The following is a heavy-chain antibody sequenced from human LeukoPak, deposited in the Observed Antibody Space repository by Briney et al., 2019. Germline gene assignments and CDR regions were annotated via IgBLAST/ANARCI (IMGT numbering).Heavy chain of an antibody. Sequence: ASVKVSCKASGYTLTRYGISWVRQAPGQGLEWMGWIGGYNGNTNYAQKLQGRVTMTTDTSTSTAYMELRSLRSDDTAVYYCARDRAIGSGSGSYYRPFDYWGQGTLVTVSS. CDR1: GYTLTRYG. CDR3: ARDRAIGSGSGSYYRPFDY. CDR2: IGGYNGNT. D-gene: IGHD3-10*01. V-gene: IGHV1-18*01. J-gene: IGHJ4*02.